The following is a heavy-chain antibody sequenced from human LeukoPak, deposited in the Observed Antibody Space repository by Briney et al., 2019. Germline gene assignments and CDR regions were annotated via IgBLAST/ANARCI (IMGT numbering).Heavy chain of an antibody. D-gene: IGHD3-22*01. CDR2: ISSSSGSST. J-gene: IGHJ3*02. Sequence: PGGSLRLSCAGSGLTLSSYAMSWVRQAPGKGLEWVSAISSSSGSSTYYADSVKGRFTISRDNSKNTLNLQMNSLRVEDTAVYYCAVLWVVIIDGGFDIWGRGTMVTVSS. CDR1: GLTLSSYA. CDR3: AVLWVVIIDGGFDI. V-gene: IGHV3-23*01.